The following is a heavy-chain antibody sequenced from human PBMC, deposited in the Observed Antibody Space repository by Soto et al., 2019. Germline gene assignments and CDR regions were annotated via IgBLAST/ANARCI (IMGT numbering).Heavy chain of an antibody. CDR3: AKVERMTPCTHLR. CDR2: ISGRDAYT. Sequence: DVQALESGGGLVQPGGSLRLSCEASGFTISNYGTAWVRQAPGKGLEWVSAISGRDAYTYYADSVKGRFTISRDNSKNTLYLQKSSLTAEDTALYYCAKVERMTPCTHLRWGQGTLVTVSS. CDR1: GFTISNYG. V-gene: IGHV3-23*01. J-gene: IGHJ4*02. D-gene: IGHD1-1*01.